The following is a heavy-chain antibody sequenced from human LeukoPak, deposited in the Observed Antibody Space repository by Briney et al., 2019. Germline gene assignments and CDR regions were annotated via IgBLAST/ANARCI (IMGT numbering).Heavy chain of an antibody. J-gene: IGHJ6*02. Sequence: GGSLEISCQGSGSPFTSYWIGWVGQLPGKGLEWMGIIYPGDSDTTYSPSFQGQVTISADKSISTAYLQWSSLKASDTAMYYCARHGLPSTLPRYGDYAAYYYYYYGMDVWGQGTTVTVSS. CDR3: ARHGLPSTLPRYGDYAAYYYYYYGMDV. CDR1: GSPFTSYW. D-gene: IGHD4-17*01. CDR2: IYPGDSDT. V-gene: IGHV5-51*01.